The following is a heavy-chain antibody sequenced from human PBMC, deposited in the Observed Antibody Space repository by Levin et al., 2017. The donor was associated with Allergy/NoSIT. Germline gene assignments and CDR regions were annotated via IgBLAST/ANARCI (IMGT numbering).Heavy chain of an antibody. CDR3: ARGGCNGGSCYSYAFDI. CDR1: GFTLGSNY. J-gene: IGHJ3*02. V-gene: IGHV3-66*01. CDR2: IYESGRT. D-gene: IGHD2-15*01. Sequence: HPGGSLRLSCAASGFTLGSNYMNWVRQAPGKGLEWVSVIYESGRTNSADSVKGRFTTSRDNSKNTVNLQMNSLRADDTAVYYCARGGCNGGSCYSYAFDIWGQGTTVTVSS.